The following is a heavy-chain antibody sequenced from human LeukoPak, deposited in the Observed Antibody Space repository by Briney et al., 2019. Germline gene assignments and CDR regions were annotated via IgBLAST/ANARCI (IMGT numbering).Heavy chain of an antibody. Sequence: GGSLRLSCATSVFTFSSSAMSWVRQAPGKGLEWVSAISSDGGNTYYADSVKGRFTISRDNSRNTLYLQMNSLRAEDTAVYYCARDAARYGSGWYYDFWGQGTLVTVSS. CDR1: VFTFSSSA. V-gene: IGHV3-23*01. CDR2: ISSDGGNT. J-gene: IGHJ4*02. D-gene: IGHD6-19*01. CDR3: ARDAARYGSGWYYDF.